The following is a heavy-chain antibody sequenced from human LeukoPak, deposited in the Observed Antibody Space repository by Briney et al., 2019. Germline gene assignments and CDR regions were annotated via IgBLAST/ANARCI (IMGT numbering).Heavy chain of an antibody. J-gene: IGHJ4*02. CDR3: ARRVCGGDCYSGEEHFDY. D-gene: IGHD2-21*02. Sequence: GGSLRLSCAASGFTFSSNSMNWVRQAPGKGLEWVPSISSSSSYIYYADSVKGRFTISRDNAKNSLYLQMNSLRAEDTAVYYCARRVCGGDCYSGEEHFDYWGQGTLVTVSS. CDR1: GFTFSSNS. V-gene: IGHV3-21*01. CDR2: ISSSSSYI.